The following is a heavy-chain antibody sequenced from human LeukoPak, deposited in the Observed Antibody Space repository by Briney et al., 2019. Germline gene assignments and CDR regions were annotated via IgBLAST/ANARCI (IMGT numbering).Heavy chain of an antibody. CDR2: IYHSGST. Sequence: SETLSLTCTVSGYSISSGYYWGWIRQPPGKGLEWIGSIYHSGSTNYNPSLKSRVTISVDTSKNQFSLKLSSVTAADTAVYYCARGGRSGSYYDDAFDIWGQGTMVTVSS. V-gene: IGHV4-38-2*02. CDR3: ARGGRSGSYYDDAFDI. D-gene: IGHD1-26*01. J-gene: IGHJ3*02. CDR1: GYSISSGYY.